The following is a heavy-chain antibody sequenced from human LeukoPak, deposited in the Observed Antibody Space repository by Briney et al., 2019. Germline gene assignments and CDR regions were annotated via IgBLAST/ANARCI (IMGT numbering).Heavy chain of an antibody. D-gene: IGHD6-13*01. CDR2: IYYSGST. CDR1: GGSISSYY. CDR3: ARGSSSWLRS. Sequence: PSETLSLTCTVSGGSISSYYWSWIRQPPGKGLEWIGYIYYSGSTNYNPSLKSRVTISVDTSKNQFTLKLSSVTAADTAVYYCARGSSSWLRSWGQGTLVTVSS. V-gene: IGHV4-59*01. J-gene: IGHJ5*02.